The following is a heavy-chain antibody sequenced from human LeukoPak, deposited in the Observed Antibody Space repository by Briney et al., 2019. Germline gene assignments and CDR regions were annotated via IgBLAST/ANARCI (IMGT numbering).Heavy chain of an antibody. CDR1: GFTFSSYA. CDR2: ISGSGGST. Sequence: GGSLRLSCAASGFTFSSYAMSWVRQAPGKGLEWVSAISGSGGSTSYADSVKGRFTISRDNSKNTLYLQMNSLRAGDTAVYYCAKLCYDSSVYWGQGTLVTVSS. D-gene: IGHD3-22*01. J-gene: IGHJ4*02. CDR3: AKLCYDSSVY. V-gene: IGHV3-23*01.